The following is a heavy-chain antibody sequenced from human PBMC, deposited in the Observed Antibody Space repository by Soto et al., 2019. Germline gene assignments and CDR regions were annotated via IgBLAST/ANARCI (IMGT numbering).Heavy chain of an antibody. D-gene: IGHD3-22*01. J-gene: IGHJ4*02. Sequence: PGGPLRLSCAASGFTFSSYAMSWVRQAPGKGLEWVSAISGSGGSTYYADSVKGRFTISRDNSKNTLYLQMNSLRAEDTAVYYCAKVSRRYYDSSGYFNYWGQGTLVTVSS. CDR2: ISGSGGST. V-gene: IGHV3-23*01. CDR1: GFTFSSYA. CDR3: AKVSRRYYDSSGYFNY.